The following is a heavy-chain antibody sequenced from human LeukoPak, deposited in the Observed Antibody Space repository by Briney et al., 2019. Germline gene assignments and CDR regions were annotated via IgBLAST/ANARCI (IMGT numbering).Heavy chain of an antibody. D-gene: IGHD2-2*01. V-gene: IGHV3-23*01. CDR3: AKDSSGVPAGGAFDI. Sequence: GGSLRLSCVASGFTFRSYWMSWVRQTPGKGLEWVSGISASGGSTYYADSVKGRFTISRDNSKNTLYLQMNSLRADDTAVYYCAKDSSGVPAGGAFDIWGQGTRVTVSS. CDR1: GFTFRSYW. CDR2: ISASGGST. J-gene: IGHJ3*02.